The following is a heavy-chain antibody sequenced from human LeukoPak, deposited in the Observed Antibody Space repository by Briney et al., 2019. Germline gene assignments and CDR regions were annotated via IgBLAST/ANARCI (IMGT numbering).Heavy chain of an antibody. CDR2: INPNSGGT. J-gene: IGHJ3*02. CDR1: GYTFTGYY. Sequence: ASVKVSCKASGYTFTGYYTHWVRQAPGQGLEWMGWINPNSGGTNYAQKFQGWVTMTRDTSISTAYMELSRLRSDDTAVYYCARGRGTAMVTVAFDIWGQGTMVTVSS. CDR3: ARGRGTAMVTVAFDI. V-gene: IGHV1-2*04. D-gene: IGHD5-18*01.